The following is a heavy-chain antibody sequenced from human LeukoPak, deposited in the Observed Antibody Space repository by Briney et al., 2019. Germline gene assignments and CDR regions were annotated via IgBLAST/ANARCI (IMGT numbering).Heavy chain of an antibody. D-gene: IGHD6-6*01. CDR3: ASIAARVKADY. J-gene: IGHJ4*02. CDR2: ISSSSSYI. Sequence: GGSLILSCAASGFTFSSYSMNWVRQAPGKGLEWVSSISSSSSYIYYADSVKGRFTISRDNAKNSLYLQMNSLRAEDTAVYYCASIAARVKADYWGQGTLVTVSS. V-gene: IGHV3-21*01. CDR1: GFTFSSYS.